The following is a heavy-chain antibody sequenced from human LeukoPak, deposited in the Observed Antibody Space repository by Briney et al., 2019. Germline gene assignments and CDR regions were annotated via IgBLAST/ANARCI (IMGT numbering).Heavy chain of an antibody. D-gene: IGHD2-2*02. CDR3: AREAYCSSTTCYTYFDY. V-gene: IGHV4-61*02. CDR2: IYTSGST. CDR1: GDSISSGSYY. Sequence: SETLSLTCTVSGDSISSGSYYWSWIRQPAGKGLEWIGRIYTSGSTNYNPSRKSRVTISVDMSKNQFSLKLISVTATDTAVYYCAREAYCSSTTCYTYFDYWGQGTLVTVSS. J-gene: IGHJ4*02.